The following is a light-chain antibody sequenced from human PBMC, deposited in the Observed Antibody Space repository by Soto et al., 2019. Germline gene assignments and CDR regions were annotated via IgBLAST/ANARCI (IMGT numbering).Light chain of an antibody. J-gene: IGKJ4*01. CDR3: QQSYSTPPT. CDR1: QSISSY. CDR2: AAS. V-gene: IGKV1-39*01. Sequence: DIQMTHSPSSLSASVGDRVTITCRASQSISSYLNWYQQKPGKAPKLLIYAASSLQSGVPLRFRGSGSGTDFTLTISSLQPEDFATYYCQQSYSTPPTFGGGTKVETK.